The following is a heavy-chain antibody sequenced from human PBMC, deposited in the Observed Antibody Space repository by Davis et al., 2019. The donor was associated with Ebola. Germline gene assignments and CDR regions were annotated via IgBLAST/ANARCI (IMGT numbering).Heavy chain of an antibody. D-gene: IGHD5-12*01. J-gene: IGHJ3*02. Sequence: PSETLSLTCAISGDSVSGKNGAWNWIRQSPSRGLEWLGRTYYTSKWFNHYADSVKGRTTINADTSKNQLSLQLNSVTPEDTAVYYCARGWLRTGLDIWGQGTMVIVSS. V-gene: IGHV6-1*01. CDR2: TYYTSKWFN. CDR3: ARGWLRTGLDI. CDR1: GDSVSGKNGA.